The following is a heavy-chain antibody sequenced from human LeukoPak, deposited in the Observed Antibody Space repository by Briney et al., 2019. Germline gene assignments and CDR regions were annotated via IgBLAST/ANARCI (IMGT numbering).Heavy chain of an antibody. J-gene: IGHJ4*02. D-gene: IGHD3-16*02. CDR2: IRYDGSNK. V-gene: IGHV3-30*02. Sequence: GGSLRLSCAASGFTFSSYAMSWVRQAPGKGLEWVASIRYDGSNKYYADSVKGRFTISRDNSKNTLYLQMNSLRAEDTTVYYCAKDPFVWGSYRRYYFDYWGQGTLVTVSS. CDR1: GFTFSSYA. CDR3: AKDPFVWGSYRRYYFDY.